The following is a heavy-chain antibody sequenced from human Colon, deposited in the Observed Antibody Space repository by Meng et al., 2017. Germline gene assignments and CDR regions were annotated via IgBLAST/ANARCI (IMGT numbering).Heavy chain of an antibody. J-gene: IGHJ5*02. D-gene: IGHD5-18*01. CDR3: AKGRRGFSYGPDH. V-gene: IGHV3-23*04. Sequence: VALGGGLVPPGGSPGTAWAGSGFAFSNDAMRWVRQSPGKGLEWVSVMSGSGATKYYADSVKGRFTISRDNSKNTLFLEMNSLRVEDTAVYFCAKGRRGFSYGPDHWGQGTLVTVSS. CDR2: MSGSGATK. CDR1: GFAFSNDA.